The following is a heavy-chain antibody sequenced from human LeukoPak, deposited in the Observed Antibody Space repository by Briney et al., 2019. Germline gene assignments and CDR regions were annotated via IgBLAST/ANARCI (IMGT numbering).Heavy chain of an antibody. CDR2: ISYDGSNK. CDR3: ARDYQFDY. J-gene: IGHJ4*02. D-gene: IGHD2-2*01. V-gene: IGHV3-30*04. CDR1: GGTFSSYA. Sequence: SCKASGGTFSSYAMHWVRQAPGKGLEWVAVISYDGSNKYYADSVKGRFTISRDNSKNTLYLQMNSLRAEDTAVYYCARDYQFDYWGQGTLVTVSS.